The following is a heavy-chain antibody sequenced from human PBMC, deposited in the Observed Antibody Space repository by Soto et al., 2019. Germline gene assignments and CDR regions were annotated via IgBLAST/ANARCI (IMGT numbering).Heavy chain of an antibody. Sequence: QVQLVQSGAEVKKPGSSVKVSCKASGSTFSKSAISWVRQAPGQGLEWMGGIIPIFRTPDYAQKFQGRVTITADEPTSTAYMELSGLRSEDTAMYYCARDQDRLQLGGNYYYIMDVWGQGTTVIVSS. CDR1: GSTFSKSA. J-gene: IGHJ6*02. CDR3: ARDQDRLQLGGNYYYIMDV. CDR2: IIPIFRTP. D-gene: IGHD1-1*01. V-gene: IGHV1-69*12.